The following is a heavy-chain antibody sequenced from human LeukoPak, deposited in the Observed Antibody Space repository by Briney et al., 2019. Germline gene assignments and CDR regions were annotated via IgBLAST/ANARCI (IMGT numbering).Heavy chain of an antibody. CDR1: GGSISSGSYY. V-gene: IGHV4-61*02. D-gene: IGHD2-15*01. J-gene: IGHJ5*02. Sequence: PSQTLSLTCTVSGGSISSGSYYWSWIRQPAGKGLEWIGRIYTSGSTNYNPSLKSRVTISVDTSKNQFSPKLSSVTAADTAVYYCARELGCSGGSCFRWFDPWGQGTLVTVSS. CDR3: ARELGCSGGSCFRWFDP. CDR2: IYTSGST.